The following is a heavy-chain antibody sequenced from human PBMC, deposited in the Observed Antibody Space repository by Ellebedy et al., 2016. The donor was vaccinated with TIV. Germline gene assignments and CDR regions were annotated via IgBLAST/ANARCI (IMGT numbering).Heavy chain of an antibody. Sequence: PGGSLRLSCAASGFTFSRYWMHWVRQAPGEGLTWVSRISDDGRTTDYADSVKGRFTVFRNNAKDTLYLQMNSLGADDTAVYYCARVYDGNDYGGSSIKGYWGQGTLVTVSS. V-gene: IGHV3-74*01. CDR1: GFTFSRYW. J-gene: IGHJ4*02. D-gene: IGHD3-16*01. CDR2: ISDDGRTT. CDR3: ARVYDGNDYGGSSIKGY.